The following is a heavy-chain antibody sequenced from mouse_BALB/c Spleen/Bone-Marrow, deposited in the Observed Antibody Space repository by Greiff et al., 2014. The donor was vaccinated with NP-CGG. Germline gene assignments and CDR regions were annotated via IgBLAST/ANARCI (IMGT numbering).Heavy chain of an antibody. CDR2: IDPANGNT. CDR3: ALLLRYYAMDY. V-gene: IGHV14-3*02. Sequence: EVQLQQSXAELVKPGASVKLSCTASGFNIKDTYMHWVKQRPEQGLEWIGRIDPANGNTKYDPKFQGKATITADTSSNTAYLQLSSLTSEDTAVYYCALLLRYYAMDYWGQGTSVTVSS. D-gene: IGHD1-1*01. J-gene: IGHJ4*01. CDR1: GFNIKDTY.